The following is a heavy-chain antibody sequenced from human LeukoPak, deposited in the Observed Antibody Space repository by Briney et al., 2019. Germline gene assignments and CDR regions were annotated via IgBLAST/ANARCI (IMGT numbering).Heavy chain of an antibody. CDR1: GGSISSYY. CDR2: IYTSGST. D-gene: IGHD6-13*01. CDR3: ARPGGIAAAGTRFDY. J-gene: IGHJ4*02. V-gene: IGHV4-4*07. Sequence: SETLSLTCTVSGGSISSYYWSWIRQPAGKGLAWIGRIYTSGSTNYNPSLKSRVTMSVDTSKNQFSLKLSSVTAADTAVYYCARPGGIAAAGTRFDYWGQGTLVTVSS.